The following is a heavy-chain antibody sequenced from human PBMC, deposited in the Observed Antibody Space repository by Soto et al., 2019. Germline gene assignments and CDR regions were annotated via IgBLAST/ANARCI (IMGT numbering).Heavy chain of an antibody. CDR1: GYSFTSYW. Sequence: LGESLKISCKGSGYSFTSYWIGWVRQMPGKGLDWMGIIYPGDSDTRYSPSFQGQVTISADKSISTAYLQWSSLKASDTAMYYFARQGYGSGDPQGFDPWGQGTLVTVSS. CDR2: IYPGDSDT. D-gene: IGHD2-15*01. V-gene: IGHV5-51*01. CDR3: ARQGYGSGDPQGFDP. J-gene: IGHJ5*02.